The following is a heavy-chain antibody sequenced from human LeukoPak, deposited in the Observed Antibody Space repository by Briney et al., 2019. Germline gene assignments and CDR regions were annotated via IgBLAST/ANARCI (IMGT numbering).Heavy chain of an antibody. D-gene: IGHD5-18*01. V-gene: IGHV4-34*01. CDR1: GGSFSGYY. J-gene: IGHJ4*02. CDR2: INHSGST. Sequence: PSETLSLTCAVYGGSFSGYYWSWIRQPPGKGREWMGEINHSGSTNYNPTLKSRVTISVDTSKNQFSLKLSSVTVADTAVYYCARLPDTAMVDGLDYWGQGTLVTVSS. CDR3: ARLPDTAMVDGLDY.